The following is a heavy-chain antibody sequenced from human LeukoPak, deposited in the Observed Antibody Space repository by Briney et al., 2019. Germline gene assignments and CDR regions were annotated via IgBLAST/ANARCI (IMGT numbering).Heavy chain of an antibody. CDR2: IYYSGST. CDR3: ARDQMDDSDAFDI. V-gene: IGHV4-31*03. Sequence: SETLSLTCTVSGGSISSSSYYWGWIRQHPGKGLEWIGYIYYSGSTYYNPSLKSRVTISVDTSKNQFSLKLSSVTAADTAVYYCARDQMDDSDAFDIWGQGTMVTVSS. J-gene: IGHJ3*02. CDR1: GGSISSSSYY. D-gene: IGHD5-24*01.